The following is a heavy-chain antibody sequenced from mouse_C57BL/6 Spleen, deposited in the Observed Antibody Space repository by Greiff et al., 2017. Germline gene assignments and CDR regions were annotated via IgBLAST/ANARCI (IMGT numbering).Heavy chain of an antibody. J-gene: IGHJ2*01. CDR1: GYTFTDYY. CDR2: INPNNGGT. D-gene: IGHD2-4*01. CDR3: ARAFYDYAFDY. Sequence: EVQLQQSGPELVKPGASVKISCKASGYTFTDYYMNWVKQSHGKSLEWIGDINPNNGGTSYNQKFKGKATLTVDRSSSTAYMELRSLTSEDSAVYYCARAFYDYAFDYWGQGTTLTVSS. V-gene: IGHV1-26*01.